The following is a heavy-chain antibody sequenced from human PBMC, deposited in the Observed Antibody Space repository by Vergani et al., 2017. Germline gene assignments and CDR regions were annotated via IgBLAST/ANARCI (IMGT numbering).Heavy chain of an antibody. J-gene: IGHJ4*02. CDR1: GFTLSNYD. CDR2: IQFDGSNQ. Sequence: QVQLVESGGGVVQRGGSLRLSCGTSGFTLSNYDMQWIRQGPGKGLEFVAFIQFDGSNQYYADSVKGRITLSRDFSKNTLYLQMNSLRTDDTSTYYCAKHFSGWGIDYWGQGTQVIVSS. V-gene: IGHV3-30*02. D-gene: IGHD3-16*01. CDR3: AKHFSGWGIDY.